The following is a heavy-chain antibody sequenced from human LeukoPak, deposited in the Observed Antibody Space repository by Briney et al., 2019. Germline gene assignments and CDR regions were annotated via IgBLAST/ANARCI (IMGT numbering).Heavy chain of an antibody. D-gene: IGHD3-22*01. CDR2: IIPIFGIA. V-gene: IGHV1-69*04. Sequence: SVKVSCKASGGTFSSYAISWVRQAPGQGLEWMGRIIPIFGIANYAQKFQGRVTITADKSTSTAYMELSRLRSEDTAVYYCARTPPDSSGYYYLFDYWGQGTLVTVSS. J-gene: IGHJ4*02. CDR3: ARTPPDSSGYYYLFDY. CDR1: GGTFSSYA.